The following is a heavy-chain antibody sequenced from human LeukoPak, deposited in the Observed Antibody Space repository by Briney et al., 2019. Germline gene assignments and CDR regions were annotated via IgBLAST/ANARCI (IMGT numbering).Heavy chain of an antibody. V-gene: IGHV4-39*01. CDR1: GGSISSTTYY. D-gene: IGHD6-19*01. Sequence: PSETLSLTCTVSGGSISSTTYYWGWIRQPPGKGLDWIGSIYYSGSTYYNPSLKSRVTISVDTSKNQFSLKLSSVTAADTAVYYCARRGPDSSAWPFDYWGQGTLVTVSS. CDR3: ARRGPDSSAWPFDY. J-gene: IGHJ4*02. CDR2: IYYSGST.